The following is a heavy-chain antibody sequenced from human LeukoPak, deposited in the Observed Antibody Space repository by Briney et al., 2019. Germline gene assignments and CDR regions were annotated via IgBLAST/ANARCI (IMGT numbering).Heavy chain of an antibody. J-gene: IGHJ4*02. Sequence: SETLSLTCTVSGGSISSNSYYWGWIRQPPGKGLEWIGSIYYSGSTYYNPSLKSRVTISVDTSKNQFSLKLSSVTAADTAVYYCAGGYYDSSGYYYPDYWGQGTLVTVSS. V-gene: IGHV4-39*01. CDR1: GGSISSNSYY. CDR3: AGGYYDSSGYYYPDY. D-gene: IGHD3-22*01. CDR2: IYYSGST.